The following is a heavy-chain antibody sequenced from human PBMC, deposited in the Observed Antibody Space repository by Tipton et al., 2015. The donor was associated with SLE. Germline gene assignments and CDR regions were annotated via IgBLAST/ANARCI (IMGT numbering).Heavy chain of an antibody. J-gene: IGHJ3*02. V-gene: IGHV3-74*01. D-gene: IGHD6-19*01. Sequence: SLRLSCAASGFSFSSYYMNWVRQVPGKGLVWVSRIESDGRSTAYADSVKGRFTVSRDNAQDTLFLQMDSLRPDDSGVYYCARAFRLGPDSFDIWGQGTTVTVS. CDR1: GFSFSSYY. CDR2: IESDGRST. CDR3: ARAFRLGPDSFDI.